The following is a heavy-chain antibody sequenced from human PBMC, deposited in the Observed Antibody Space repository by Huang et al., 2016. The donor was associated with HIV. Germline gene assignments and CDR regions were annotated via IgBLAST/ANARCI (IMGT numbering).Heavy chain of an antibody. D-gene: IGHD6-25*01. CDR3: ARDLQGRRPLNYFDH. CDR2: ISKDGGKT. J-gene: IGHJ4*02. Sequence: QVQLVESGGGVVQPERSLRLSCAASGFTFSNHAMHWVRRAAGKAVEGVAVISKDGGKTDYTDSVKARFTISRDNSNNILYLEMKSLKADDTAVYYCARDLQGRRPLNYFDHWGQGALVIVS. CDR1: GFTFSNHA. V-gene: IGHV3-30-3*01.